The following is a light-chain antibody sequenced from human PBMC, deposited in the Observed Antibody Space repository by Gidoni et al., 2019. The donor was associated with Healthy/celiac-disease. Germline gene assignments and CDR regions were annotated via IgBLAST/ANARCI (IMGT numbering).Light chain of an antibody. CDR1: QSVLYSSNNKNY. Sequence: DIVMTQSPDPLAVSLGERATINCKSSQSVLYSSNNKNYLAWYQQKPGQPPKLLICWASTRESGVPDRFSGSGSGTDFTLTISSLQAEDVAVYYCQQYYSTPLTFGGGTKVEIK. CDR3: QQYYSTPLT. CDR2: WAS. J-gene: IGKJ4*01. V-gene: IGKV4-1*01.